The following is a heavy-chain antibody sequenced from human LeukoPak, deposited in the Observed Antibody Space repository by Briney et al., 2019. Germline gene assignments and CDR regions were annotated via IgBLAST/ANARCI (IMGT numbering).Heavy chain of an antibody. CDR1: GGSFSGYY. CDR3: ARRRRYYDSSGYYRYWYFDL. D-gene: IGHD3-22*01. Sequence: SETLSLTCAVYGGSFSGYYWSWIRQPPGKGLEWIGEINHSGSTNYNPSLKSRVTISVDTSKNQFSLKLSSVTAADTAVYYCARRRRYYDSSGYYRYWYFDLWGRGTLVTVSS. V-gene: IGHV4-34*01. CDR2: INHSGST. J-gene: IGHJ2*01.